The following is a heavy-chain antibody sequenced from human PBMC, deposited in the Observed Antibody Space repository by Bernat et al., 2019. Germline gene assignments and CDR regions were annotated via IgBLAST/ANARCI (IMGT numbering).Heavy chain of an antibody. CDR2: IYGGGGT. CDR1: GFTFSSYA. D-gene: IGHD2-21*02. Sequence: EVQLVESGGGLVQPGGSLRLSCAASGFTFSSYAMSWVRQAAGKGLECVSVIYGGGGTYYADSAKGRFTISRDNSKNTVSLHMNSLRAEDTAMYYCTGYGGNSVWGQGTLVTVSS. J-gene: IGHJ4*02. CDR3: TGYGGNSV. V-gene: IGHV3-66*01.